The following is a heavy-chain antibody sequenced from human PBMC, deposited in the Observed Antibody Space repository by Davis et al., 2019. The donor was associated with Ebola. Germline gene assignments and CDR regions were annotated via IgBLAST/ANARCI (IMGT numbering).Heavy chain of an antibody. Sequence: LSLTCAASGFTFNDYYMTWIRQAPGKGLEWISYISSSGSNIDYADSVKGRFTISRDNAKNSLYLQMNSLRVEDTALYYCARDRYEWDSIVVVAPVDIWGQGTMVTVSS. CDR2: ISSSGSNI. CDR1: GFTFNDYY. CDR3: ARDRYEWDSIVVVAPVDI. D-gene: IGHD2-15*01. J-gene: IGHJ3*02. V-gene: IGHV3-11*04.